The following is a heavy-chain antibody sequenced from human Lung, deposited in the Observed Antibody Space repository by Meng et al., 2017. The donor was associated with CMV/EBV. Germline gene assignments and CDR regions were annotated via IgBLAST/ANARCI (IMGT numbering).Heavy chain of an antibody. V-gene: IGHV1-8*01. CDR2: MNPNRGNT. CDR1: GYTXSYYD. J-gene: IGHJ6*02. CDR3: ARGQVQCSTINCHDYRFSGMDV. Sequence: SXXVSXXASGYTXSYYDIIWVRQASGQGLEWVGWMNPNRGNTAYAQKFQGRVTMTRDTSTSIAYMELSSLRSGDTAVYYCARGQVQCSTINCHDYRFSGMDVXGQGXTVTVSS. D-gene: IGHD2/OR15-2a*01.